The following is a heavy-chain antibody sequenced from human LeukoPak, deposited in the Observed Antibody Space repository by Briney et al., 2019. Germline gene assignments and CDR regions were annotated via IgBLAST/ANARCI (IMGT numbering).Heavy chain of an antibody. D-gene: IGHD3-22*01. Sequence: ASVKVSCKASGYTFTSYCMHWVRQAPGQGLEWMGIINPSGGSTGYAQKFQGRVTMTRDTSISTAYMELSRLRSDDTAVYYCARAYSHYDSSGPFDYWGQGTLVTVSS. CDR2: INPSGGST. J-gene: IGHJ4*02. CDR1: GYTFTSYC. CDR3: ARAYSHYDSSGPFDY. V-gene: IGHV1-46*01.